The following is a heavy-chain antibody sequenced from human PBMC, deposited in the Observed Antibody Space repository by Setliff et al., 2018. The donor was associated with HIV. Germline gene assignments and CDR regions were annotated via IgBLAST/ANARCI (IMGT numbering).Heavy chain of an antibody. CDR1: GGIYSSYA. D-gene: IGHD4-17*01. CDR3: ARETLRWKSRAFDI. CDR2: IIPISGTT. Sequence: ASVKVACKASGGIYSSYAITWVRQAPGQGLEWMGGIIPISGTTKYAQKFQGRVTITTDESKSTAYMEVRSLRSEDTAGYYCARETLRWKSRAFDIWGQGTMVTVSS. J-gene: IGHJ3*02. V-gene: IGHV1-69*05.